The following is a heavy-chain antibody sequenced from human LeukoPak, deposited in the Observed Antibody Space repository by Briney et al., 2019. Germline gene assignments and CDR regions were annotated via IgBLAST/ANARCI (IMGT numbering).Heavy chain of an antibody. CDR2: LSYDGSDN. CDR1: GFTFSSYE. D-gene: IGHD2-2*01. Sequence: PGRSLRLSCAASGFTFSSYEMPWVRQAPGKGLEWVALLSYDGSDNYYADSVKGRFTISRDNSKNTLYLQMTSLRAEDTAVYYCARVACKTSCSNGVYLDYWGQGTLVTVSS. J-gene: IGHJ4*02. CDR3: ARVACKTSCSNGVYLDY. V-gene: IGHV3-30*01.